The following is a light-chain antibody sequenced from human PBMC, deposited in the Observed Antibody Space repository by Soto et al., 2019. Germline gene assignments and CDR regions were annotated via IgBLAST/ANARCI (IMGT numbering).Light chain of an antibody. J-gene: IGKJ2*01. CDR3: QLYDSSPPGYT. V-gene: IGKV3-20*01. Sequence: EIVLTQSPATLSLSPGERATLSCRASQSVRSTYLAWYQQKPGQAPSLLIYGASNRATGIPDRFSGSGSGADFTLTISRLEPEDFAVYYCQLYDSSPPGYTFGQGTRLEIK. CDR2: GAS. CDR1: QSVRSTY.